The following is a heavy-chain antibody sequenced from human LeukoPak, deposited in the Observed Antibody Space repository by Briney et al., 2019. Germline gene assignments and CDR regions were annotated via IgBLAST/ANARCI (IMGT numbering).Heavy chain of an antibody. CDR2: ISAYNGNT. J-gene: IGHJ4*02. D-gene: IGHD3-16*02. CDR1: GYTFTNYD. Sequence: EASVKVSCKASGYTFTNYDISWVRQAPGQGLEWMGWISAYNGNTDYAQKLQGRVSMTTDTSTSTAYMEMRSLRSDDTAVYYCARERKDDYVWGSYRSFIDYWGQGTLVSVSS. V-gene: IGHV1-18*01. CDR3: ARERKDDYVWGSYRSFIDY.